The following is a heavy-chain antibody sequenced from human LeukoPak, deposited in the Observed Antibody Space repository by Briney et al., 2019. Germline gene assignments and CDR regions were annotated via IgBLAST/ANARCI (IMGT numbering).Heavy chain of an antibody. J-gene: IGHJ4*02. V-gene: IGHV1-69*05. CDR1: GGTFSSYA. Sequence: SVKVSCKASGGTFSSYAISWVRQAPGQGLEWMGRIIPIFGTANYAQKFQGRVTITTDESTSTAYMELSSLRSEDTAEYYCAIEWFGELWPFDYWGQGTLVTVSS. D-gene: IGHD3-10*01. CDR3: AIEWFGELWPFDY. CDR2: IIPIFGTA.